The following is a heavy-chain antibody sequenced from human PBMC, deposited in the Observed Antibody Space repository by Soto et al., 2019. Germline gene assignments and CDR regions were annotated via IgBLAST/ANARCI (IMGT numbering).Heavy chain of an antibody. CDR1: GGSISGSY. CDR2: VYYTGST. J-gene: IGHJ4*02. D-gene: IGHD6-19*01. CDR3: GRSVAVPGAHIDY. Sequence: PSETLSLTCSVSGGSISGSYWSWIRQSPGKGLEWLGYVYYTGSTNYSPSLRSRVSISVDTSKNEFSLRLSSVTAADTAVYFCGRSVAVPGAHIDYWGQGXQVTVYS. V-gene: IGHV4-59*01.